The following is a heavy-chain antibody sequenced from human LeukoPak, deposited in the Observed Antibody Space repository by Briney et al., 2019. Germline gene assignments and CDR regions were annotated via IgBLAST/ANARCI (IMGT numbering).Heavy chain of an antibody. CDR1: GGSFSGYY. J-gene: IGHJ5*02. CDR3: ARSYVTYGDYGPSNL. CDR2: INHSGST. Sequence: SETLSLTCSVYGGSFSGYYWSWIRQPPGKGLEWIGEINHSGSTNYNPSLKSRVTISVDTSKNQFSLKLSSVTAADTAVYYCARSYVTYGDYGPSNLWGQGTLVTVSS. V-gene: IGHV4-34*01. D-gene: IGHD4-17*01.